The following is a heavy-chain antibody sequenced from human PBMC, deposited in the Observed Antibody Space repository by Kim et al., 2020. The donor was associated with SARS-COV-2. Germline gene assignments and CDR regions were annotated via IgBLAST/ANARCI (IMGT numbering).Heavy chain of an antibody. CDR2: ISYDGSNK. CDR3: AKPPGRDGYNSDY. J-gene: IGHJ4*02. CDR1: GFTFSSYG. V-gene: IGHV3-30*18. D-gene: IGHD5-12*01. Sequence: GGSLRLSCAASGFTFSSYGMHWVRQAPGKGLEWVAVISYDGSNKYYADSVKGRFTISRDNSKNTLYLQMNSLRAEDTAVYYCAKPPGRDGYNSDYWGQGTLVTVSS.